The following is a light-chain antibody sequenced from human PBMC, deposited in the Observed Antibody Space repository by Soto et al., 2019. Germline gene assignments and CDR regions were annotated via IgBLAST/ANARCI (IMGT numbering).Light chain of an antibody. CDR1: SNDVGGYNY. Sequence: QSVLTQPASVSGSPGQSITISCTGTSNDVGGYNYVSWYQQHPGKAPKLMIYDVSNRPSGVSNRFSGSKSGNTASLTISGLQAEDEADYYCSSYTSSRPVFGGGTKLTVL. CDR3: SSYTSSRPV. J-gene: IGLJ2*01. CDR2: DVS. V-gene: IGLV2-14*01.